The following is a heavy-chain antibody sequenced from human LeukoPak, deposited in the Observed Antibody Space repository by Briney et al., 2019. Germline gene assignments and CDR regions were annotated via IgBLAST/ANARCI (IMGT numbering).Heavy chain of an antibody. Sequence: GGSLRLSCAASGFTFSSYAMTWVCQAPGKGLEWVSVISGSGSSTYYADSVKGRFTISRDNSKNTLYLQMNSLRAEDTAVYYCAKGGEKWFLTAPLESWGQGTLVTVSS. J-gene: IGHJ4*02. CDR3: AKGGEKWFLTAPLES. CDR1: GFTFSSYA. D-gene: IGHD3-9*01. CDR2: ISGSGSST. V-gene: IGHV3-23*01.